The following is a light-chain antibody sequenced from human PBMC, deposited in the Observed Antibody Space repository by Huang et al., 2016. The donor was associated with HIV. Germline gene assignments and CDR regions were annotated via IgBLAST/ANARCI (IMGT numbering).Light chain of an antibody. J-gene: IGKJ1*01. CDR3: QHYNNWPPWT. CDR2: GAS. V-gene: IGKV3D-15*01. CDR1: AGVSNN. Sequence: MVMTQSPVTLSVSPGERATLSCRASAGVSNNVAWYQQRPGQTPRLLIHGASTRHTGVPAKCSGRGSGTEFTLTITNLQPEDSAVYYCQHYNNWPPWTFGPGTQVEI.